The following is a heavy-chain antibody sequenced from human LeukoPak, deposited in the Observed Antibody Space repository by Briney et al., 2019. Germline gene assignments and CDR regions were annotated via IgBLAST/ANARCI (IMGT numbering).Heavy chain of an antibody. CDR2: ISYDGSNK. D-gene: IGHD6-13*01. CDR3: ARETSSSWYVYGY. J-gene: IGHJ4*02. Sequence: GGSPRLSCAASGFTFSSYAMHWVRQAPGKGLEWVAVISYDGSNKYYADSVKGRFTISRDNSKNTLYLQMNSLRAEDTAVYYCARETSSSWYVYGYWGQGTLVTVSS. V-gene: IGHV3-30*04. CDR1: GFTFSSYA.